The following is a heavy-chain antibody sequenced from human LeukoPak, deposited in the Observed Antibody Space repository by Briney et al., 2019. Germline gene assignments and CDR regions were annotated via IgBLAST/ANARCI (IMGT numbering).Heavy chain of an antibody. J-gene: IGHJ5*02. CDR2: ISYDGSNK. Sequence: GGSLRLSCAASGFTFSSYAMHWVRQAPGKGLEWVAVISYDGSNKYYADSVKGRFTISRDNSKNTLYLQMNSPRAEDTAVYYCARDSNGSGSYYENWFDPWGQGTLVTVSS. CDR3: ARDSNGSGSYYENWFDP. D-gene: IGHD3-10*01. CDR1: GFTFSSYA. V-gene: IGHV3-30-3*01.